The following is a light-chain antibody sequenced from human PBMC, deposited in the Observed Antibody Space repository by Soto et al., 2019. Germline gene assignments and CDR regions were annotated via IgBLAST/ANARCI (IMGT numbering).Light chain of an antibody. V-gene: IGKV3-20*01. J-gene: IGKJ1*01. CDR2: AAS. Sequence: IGVTQSPGTLSLSPGERATLSCRASQSVRNNYLAWYQQRPGQAPRLLIYAASSRATGIPDRFSGSGSGTDFTLTISRLEPEDFAVYYCQQYGTSPRTFGQGTKVAIK. CDR3: QQYGTSPRT. CDR1: QSVRNNY.